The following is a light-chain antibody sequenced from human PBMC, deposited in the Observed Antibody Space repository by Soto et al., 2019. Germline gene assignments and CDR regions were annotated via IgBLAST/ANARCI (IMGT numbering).Light chain of an antibody. CDR3: QQDNIWPLT. V-gene: IGKV3-15*01. J-gene: IGKJ4*01. Sequence: IVMTKSPSSLSVSPGDRVTLSCRASQSVRTYLAWYQQRPGQSPRLVIYSASTRATGVPARFSGSGSGTEVTLTIGSLQSEDFAVYYGQQDNIWPLTFGGGTKLDIK. CDR2: SAS. CDR1: QSVRTY.